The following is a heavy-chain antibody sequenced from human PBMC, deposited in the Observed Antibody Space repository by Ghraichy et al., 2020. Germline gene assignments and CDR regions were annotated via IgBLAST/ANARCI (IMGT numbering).Heavy chain of an antibody. Sequence: GGSLRLSCAASGFTFSSYGMHWVRQAPGKGLEWVAVIWYDGSNKYYADSVKGRFTISRDNSKNTLYLQMNSLRAEDTAVYYCARDSVAIQSGPYNWFDPWGQGTLVTVSS. CDR2: IWYDGSNK. CDR3: ARDSVAIQSGPYNWFDP. CDR1: GFTFSSYG. J-gene: IGHJ5*02. V-gene: IGHV3-33*01. D-gene: IGHD2-15*01.